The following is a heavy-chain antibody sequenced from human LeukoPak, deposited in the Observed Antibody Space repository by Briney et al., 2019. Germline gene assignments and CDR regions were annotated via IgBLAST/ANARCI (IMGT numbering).Heavy chain of an antibody. CDR3: AKDMQYSSGWSLLIDY. CDR2: ISGDGGST. D-gene: IGHD6-19*01. J-gene: IGHJ4*02. Sequence: GGSLRLSCAASGFTFDDYAMHWVRQAPGKGLEWVSLISGDGGSTYYADSVKGRFTTSRDNSKNSLYLQMNSLRTEDTALYYCAKDMQYSSGWSLLIDYWGQGTLVTVSS. V-gene: IGHV3-43*02. CDR1: GFTFDDYA.